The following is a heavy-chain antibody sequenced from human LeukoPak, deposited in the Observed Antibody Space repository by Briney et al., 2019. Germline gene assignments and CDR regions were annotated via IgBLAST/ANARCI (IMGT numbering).Heavy chain of an antibody. Sequence: GGSLRLSCAASGFTFSTYWMSWVRQAPGKGLEWVANIKKDGSEEYYMDSVKGRFTISGDNAENSLYLQMNSLRAEDTAVYYCAREGVHCSGRSCLKAYWGQGTQVTVSS. V-gene: IGHV3-7*03. CDR1: GFTFSTYW. CDR3: AREGVHCSGRSCLKAY. J-gene: IGHJ4*02. CDR2: IKKDGSEE. D-gene: IGHD2-15*01.